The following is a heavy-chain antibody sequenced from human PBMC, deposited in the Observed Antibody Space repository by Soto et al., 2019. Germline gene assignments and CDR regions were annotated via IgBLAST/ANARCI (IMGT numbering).Heavy chain of an antibody. V-gene: IGHV3-30-3*01. D-gene: IGHD3-22*01. CDR2: ISYDGSNK. CDR3: ARGGYYDY. J-gene: IGHJ4*01. Sequence: QVQLVESGGGVVQPGRSLRLSCAASGFTFSSYAMHWVRQAPGKGLEWVAVISYDGSNKYYADSVKGRFTISRDNSKNTLYLQMNSLRAEDTAVYYCARGGYYDYWGHGTLVTVSS. CDR1: GFTFSSYA.